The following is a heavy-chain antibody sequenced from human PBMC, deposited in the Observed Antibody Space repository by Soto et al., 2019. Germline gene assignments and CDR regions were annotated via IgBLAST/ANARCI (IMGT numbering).Heavy chain of an antibody. D-gene: IGHD3-3*01. Sequence: GGSLRFSCAGTVLNFDDFAMHWVRQAPGKGLEWVSGITWNSRVLAYADSVKGRFTISRDNARNSLYLQMDSLRDEDTALYYCAKGRYDFWSPYYFDSWGQGTLVTVSS. J-gene: IGHJ4*02. CDR3: AKGRYDFWSPYYFDS. CDR2: ITWNSRVL. V-gene: IGHV3-9*01. CDR1: VLNFDDFA.